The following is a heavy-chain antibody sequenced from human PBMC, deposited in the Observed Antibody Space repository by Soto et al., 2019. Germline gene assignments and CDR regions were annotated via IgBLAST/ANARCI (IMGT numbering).Heavy chain of an antibody. CDR3: AKEGRVVSRPPFDY. CDR2: ISYDGSNK. J-gene: IGHJ4*02. CDR1: GFTFSSYG. Sequence: PGGSLRLSCAASGFTFSSYGMHWVRQAPGKGLEWVAVISYDGSNKYYADSVKGRFTISRDNSKNTLYLQMNSLRAEDTAVYYCAKEGRVVSRPPFDYWGQGTLVTVSS. V-gene: IGHV3-30*18. D-gene: IGHD2-15*01.